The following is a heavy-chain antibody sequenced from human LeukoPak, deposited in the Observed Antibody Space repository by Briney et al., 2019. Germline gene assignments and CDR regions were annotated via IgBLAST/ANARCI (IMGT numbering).Heavy chain of an antibody. J-gene: IGHJ6*02. Sequence: ASVKVSCKASGYTFTSYGISWVRQAPGQGLEWMGWISAYNGNTNYAQKLQGRVTMTTDTSTSTAYMELRSLRSDDTAVYYCARGNWNDLDYYYYGMDVWGQGTTVTVSS. D-gene: IGHD1-1*01. CDR1: GYTFTSYG. CDR3: ARGNWNDLDYYYYGMDV. CDR2: ISAYNGNT. V-gene: IGHV1-18*01.